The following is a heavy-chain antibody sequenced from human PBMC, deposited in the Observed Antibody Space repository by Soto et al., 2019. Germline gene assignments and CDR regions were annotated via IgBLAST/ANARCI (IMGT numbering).Heavy chain of an antibody. CDR2: ISGNSGKT. CDR3: AKLGFVLLELYYFHQ. Sequence: GGSLRLSCTASGFTFSSYAMSWVRQAPGKELEWVSTISGNSGKTNYAESVKGRFSISRDNSKNTVHLQLDSLRAEDTAVYFCAKLGFVLLELYYFHQWGHGTLVTVSS. J-gene: IGHJ1*01. CDR1: GFTFSSYA. V-gene: IGHV3-23*01. D-gene: IGHD2-8*02.